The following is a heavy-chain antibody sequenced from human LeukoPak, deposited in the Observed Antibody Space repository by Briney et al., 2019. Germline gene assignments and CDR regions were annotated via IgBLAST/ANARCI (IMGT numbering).Heavy chain of an antibody. CDR2: INTNSGGT. J-gene: IGHJ6*04. D-gene: IGHD3-22*01. V-gene: IGHV1-2*02. CDR1: GYTFTGYY. Sequence: ASVKVSCKASGYTFTGYYMHWVRQAPGQGLEWMGWINTNSGGTNYAQKFQGRVTMTRDTSISTAYMELSRLRSDDTAVYYCARDSGDSSGYYSGLMDVWGKGTTVTVSS. CDR3: ARDSGDSSGYYSGLMDV.